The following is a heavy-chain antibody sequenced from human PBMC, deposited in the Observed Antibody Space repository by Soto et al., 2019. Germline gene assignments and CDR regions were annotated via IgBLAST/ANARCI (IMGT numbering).Heavy chain of an antibody. CDR3: AAGWNPSDLDY. J-gene: IGHJ4*02. D-gene: IGHD1-1*01. Sequence: QVQLQESGPGLVKPSETLSLTCAVSGGSVSSNSYYWSWIRQPPGKGLEWIAYIYYSGGTNYNPSLKSRVTISVDTSKNQFSLKLSSVTAADTAVYYWAAGWNPSDLDYWGQGTLVTVSS. CDR1: GGSVSSNSYY. CDR2: IYYSGGT. V-gene: IGHV4-61*01.